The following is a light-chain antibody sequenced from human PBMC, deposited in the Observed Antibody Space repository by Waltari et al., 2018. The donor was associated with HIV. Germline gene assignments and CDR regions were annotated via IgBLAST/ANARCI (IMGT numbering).Light chain of an antibody. J-gene: IGLJ2*01. V-gene: IGLV2-8*01. Sequence: QSALTQPPSASGSPGQSVTISCTGTNSDIGGYTYVSWYQQPPGKAPKLVISEVTKRPSGVPGRFSGSKSGTTASLTVSGLQAEDEADYYCSSYANKNGFYVVFGGGTRLTVL. CDR1: NSDIGGYTY. CDR3: SSYANKNGFYVV. CDR2: EVT.